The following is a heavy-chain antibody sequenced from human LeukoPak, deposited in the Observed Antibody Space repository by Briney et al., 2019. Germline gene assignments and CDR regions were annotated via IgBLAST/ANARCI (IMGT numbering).Heavy chain of an antibody. D-gene: IGHD5-18*01. CDR1: GFTFSNAW. CDR3: AKAGITSSYSYADY. Sequence: PGGSLRLSCAASGFTFSNAWMSWVRQAPGKGLEWVGRIKSKTDGGTTDYAAPVKGRFTISRDDSKNTLYLQMNSLKTEDTAVYYCAKAGITSSYSYADYWGQGTLVTVSS. V-gene: IGHV3-15*01. CDR2: IKSKTDGGTT. J-gene: IGHJ4*02.